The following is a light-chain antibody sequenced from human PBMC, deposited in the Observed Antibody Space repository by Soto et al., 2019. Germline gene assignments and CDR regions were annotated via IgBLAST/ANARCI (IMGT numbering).Light chain of an antibody. Sequence: EIVLTQSPGTLSLSPGERATLSCRASQSVASINLAWYQQKSGQAPRLLIYGASSRAIHTPDRFSGSGSGTDFTLTISGLEPEDFAVYYCQQYGSSPWTFGQGTKVDIK. J-gene: IGKJ1*01. CDR3: QQYGSSPWT. CDR1: QSVASIN. V-gene: IGKV3-20*01. CDR2: GAS.